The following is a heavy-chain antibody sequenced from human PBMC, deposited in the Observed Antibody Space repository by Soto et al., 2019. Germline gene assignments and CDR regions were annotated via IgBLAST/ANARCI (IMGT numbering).Heavy chain of an antibody. D-gene: IGHD1-1*01. J-gene: IGHJ4*02. CDR1: GFTFTSPW. V-gene: IGHV3-74*03. CDR3: VREGYWSLDY. Sequence: EVQLVESGGGLLKPGGSLRLSCAASGFTFTSPWMHWVRQAPGKGLEWVSRLNGDGGDTQYAGSAMGRFTISRDNAKNTLYLQMNRLRAEDTAVYYCVREGYWSLDYWGQGTLVTVSS. CDR2: LNGDGGDT.